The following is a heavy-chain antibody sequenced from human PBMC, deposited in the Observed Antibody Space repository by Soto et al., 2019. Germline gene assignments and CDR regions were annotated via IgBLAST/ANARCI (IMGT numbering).Heavy chain of an antibody. CDR3: ARAGVDFWSGYYYYYGMDV. D-gene: IGHD3-3*01. J-gene: IGHJ6*02. V-gene: IGHV5-51*01. CDR1: GYSFTNYW. Sequence: GESLKISCKGSGYSFTNYWIGWVRQMPGKGLEWMGIIYPDDSDTRYSPSFQGQVSISADKSISTAYLQWSSLKASDTAMYYCARAGVDFWSGYYYYYGMDVWGQGTTVTVSS. CDR2: IYPDDSDT.